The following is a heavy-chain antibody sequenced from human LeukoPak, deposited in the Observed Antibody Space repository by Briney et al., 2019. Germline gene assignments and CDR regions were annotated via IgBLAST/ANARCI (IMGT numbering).Heavy chain of an antibody. V-gene: IGHV3-74*01. D-gene: IGHD3-10*01. Sequence: GGSLRLSCGASGFTFGTYWMHWVRQAPGKGLVWVSGINSDGGTTTYADSVKGRFTISRDNAKNTLYLQMYNLRAEDTAIYYCATDSYVSGSYYRLFYWGQGTLVTVSS. CDR3: ATDSYVSGSYYRLFY. J-gene: IGHJ4*02. CDR1: GFTFGTYW. CDR2: INSDGGTT.